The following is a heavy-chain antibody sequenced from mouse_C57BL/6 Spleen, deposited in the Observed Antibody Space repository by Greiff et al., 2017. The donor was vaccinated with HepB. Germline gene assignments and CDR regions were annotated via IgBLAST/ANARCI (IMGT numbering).Heavy chain of an antibody. CDR2: IDPETGGT. CDR3: TRGARLGRGWFAY. V-gene: IGHV1-15*01. J-gene: IGHJ3*01. CDR1: GYTFTDYE. D-gene: IGHD4-1*01. Sequence: QVQLQQSGAELVRPGASVTLSCKASGYTFTDYEMHWVKQTPVHGLEWIGAIDPETGGTAYNQKFKGKAILTADKSSSTAYMELRSLTSEDSAVYYCTRGARLGRGWFAYWGQGTLVTVSA.